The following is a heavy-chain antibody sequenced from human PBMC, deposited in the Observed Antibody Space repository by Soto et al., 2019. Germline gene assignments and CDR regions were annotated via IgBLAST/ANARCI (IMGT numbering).Heavy chain of an antibody. Sequence: GESLKISCQGSGYSFPSYWISWVRQMPGKGLQWMGRIDPSDSYINYSPSFEGHVNISIDKSINTAYLQWSSLKASDTAIYYCARHGQLALFDQWGQGTLVTVSS. CDR3: ARHGQLALFDQ. V-gene: IGHV5-10-1*01. J-gene: IGHJ5*02. CDR2: IDPSDSYI. D-gene: IGHD6-6*01. CDR1: GYSFPSYW.